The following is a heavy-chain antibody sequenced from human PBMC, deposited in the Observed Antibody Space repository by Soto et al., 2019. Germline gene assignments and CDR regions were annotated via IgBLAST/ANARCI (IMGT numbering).Heavy chain of an antibody. CDR3: ARENDPYGFEL. J-gene: IGHJ3*01. Sequence: QVQLVQSETTQEKPGASVKVSCEAFGYSFDSYAYSWVRQAPGQGLEWMGRIGSGDTKYAQKLQGRVTMTTDTSTNTAYMDLRSLRSDDTALYYCARENDPYGFELWGQGTMVTVSS. CDR2: IGSGDT. CDR1: GYSFDSYA. V-gene: IGHV1-18*01.